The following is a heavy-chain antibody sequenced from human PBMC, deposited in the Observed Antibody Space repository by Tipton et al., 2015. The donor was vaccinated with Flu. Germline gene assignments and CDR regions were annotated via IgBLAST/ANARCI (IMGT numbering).Heavy chain of an antibody. CDR2: ICPDGSS. V-gene: IGHV4-34*01. Sequence: LRLSCTVYGESFSGSHWSWIRQPPGRGLEWIGEICPDGSSVNNASLKSRVTISIDTSKNQFTLKLSSVTAADTGVYFCARGQDAYKQGHWGQGTLVTVSS. D-gene: IGHD5-24*01. CDR1: GESFSGSH. CDR3: ARGQDAYKQGH. J-gene: IGHJ4*02.